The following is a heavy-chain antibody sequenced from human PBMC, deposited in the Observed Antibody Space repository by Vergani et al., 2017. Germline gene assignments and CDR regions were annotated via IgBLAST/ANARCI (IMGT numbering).Heavy chain of an antibody. CDR1: GFTFDDYA. CDR3: AKAGPYYYYYMDV. V-gene: IGHV3-9*01. CDR2: ISWNSGSI. Sequence: EVQLVESGGGLVQPGRSLRLSCAASGFTFDDYAMHWVRQAPGKGLEWVSGISWNSGSIGYADSVKGRFTISRDNAKNSLYLQMNSLRAEDTAVYYCAKAGPYYYYYMDVWGKGTTVTVSS. J-gene: IGHJ6*03. D-gene: IGHD2-8*02.